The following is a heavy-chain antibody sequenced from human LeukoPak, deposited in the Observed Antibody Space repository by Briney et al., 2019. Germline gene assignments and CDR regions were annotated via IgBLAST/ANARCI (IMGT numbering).Heavy chain of an antibody. V-gene: IGHV3-30-3*01. CDR3: AKDQLGYCSSTSCFSYAFDI. Sequence: GGSLRLSCAASGFTFNNYAMHWVRQAPGKGLEWVAVISYDGSNKYYADSVKGRFTISRDNSKNTLYLQMNSLRAEDTAVYYCAKDQLGYCSSTSCFSYAFDIWGQGTMVTVSS. CDR2: ISYDGSNK. J-gene: IGHJ3*02. CDR1: GFTFNNYA. D-gene: IGHD2-2*01.